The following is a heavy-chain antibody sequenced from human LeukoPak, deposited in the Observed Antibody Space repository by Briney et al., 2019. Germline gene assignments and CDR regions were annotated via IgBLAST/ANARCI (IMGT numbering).Heavy chain of an antibody. D-gene: IGHD5/OR15-5a*01. Sequence: QTGGSLRLSCAASGFTFSSCAMSWVRQAPGKGLEWVSRLIDSGATTYYSDSVKGRFTISRDNPKNTLFLQMNSLRAEDTALYYCAKMSGAVSTNYYLDYWGQGALVTVSS. CDR2: LIDSGATT. V-gene: IGHV3-23*01. CDR1: GFTFSSCA. J-gene: IGHJ4*02. CDR3: AKMSGAVSTNYYLDY.